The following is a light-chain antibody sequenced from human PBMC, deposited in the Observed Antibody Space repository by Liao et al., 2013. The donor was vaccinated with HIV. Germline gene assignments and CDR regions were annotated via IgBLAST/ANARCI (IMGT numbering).Light chain of an antibody. CDR2: QDS. CDR1: KLGDKY. J-gene: IGLJ1*01. V-gene: IGLV3-25*03. Sequence: SYELTQPPSVSVSPGQTATITCSGDKLGDKYAFWYRQKPGQSPVLVIYQDSKQASGIPERFSGSSSGTTVTLTISGVQAEDEADYYCQSADSSGTFNYVFGTGTKVTVL. CDR3: QSADSSGTFNYV.